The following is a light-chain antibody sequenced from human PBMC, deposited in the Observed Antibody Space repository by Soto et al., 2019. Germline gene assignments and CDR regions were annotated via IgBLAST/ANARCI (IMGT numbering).Light chain of an antibody. V-gene: IGLV2-14*01. CDR3: SSYTSSSTLVV. CDR2: DVS. CDR1: SSDVGGYNY. Sequence: SALTQPASVSGSPGQSITISCTGTSSDVGGYNYVSWYQQHPGKAPKLMIYDVSNRPSGVSNRFSGSKSGNTASLTISGLQAEDEADYYCSSYTSSSTLVVFGGGTK. J-gene: IGLJ2*01.